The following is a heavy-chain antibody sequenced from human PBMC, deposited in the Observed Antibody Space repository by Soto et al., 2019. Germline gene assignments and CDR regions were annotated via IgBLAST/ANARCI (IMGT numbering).Heavy chain of an antibody. CDR3: ARHGTWPPLGE. V-gene: IGHV4-39*01. J-gene: IGHJ4*02. CDR2: TYYRANT. Sequence: QLQLQESCPGLVNPSETLSLTFSVSDGSIDSSNFYWGWIRQPPREGLECIGSTYYRANTYYNSSRRSRVTISVDMTKNQWSLKMTSVSAVDTEVYYCARHGTWPPLGERGQATLVTVSS. CDR1: DGSIDSSNFY. D-gene: IGHD1-26*01.